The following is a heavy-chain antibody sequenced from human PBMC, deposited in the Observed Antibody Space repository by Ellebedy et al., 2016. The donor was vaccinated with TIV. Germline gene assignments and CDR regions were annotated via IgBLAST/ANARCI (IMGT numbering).Heavy chain of an antibody. CDR3: ARDAGWFGELLTYYYYYGMDV. D-gene: IGHD3-10*01. Sequence: SETLSLXXTVSGGSISSSSYYWGWIRQPPGKGLEWIGSIYYSGSTYYNPSLKSRVTISVDTSKNQFSLKLSSVTAADTAVYYCARDAGWFGELLTYYYYYGMDVWGQGTTVTVSS. CDR1: GGSISSSSYY. J-gene: IGHJ6*02. CDR2: IYYSGST. V-gene: IGHV4-39*07.